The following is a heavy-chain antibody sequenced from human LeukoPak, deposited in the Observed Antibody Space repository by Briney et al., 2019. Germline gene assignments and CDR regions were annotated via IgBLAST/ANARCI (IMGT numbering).Heavy chain of an antibody. CDR1: GGTFSSYT. J-gene: IGHJ4*02. CDR2: IIPILGIA. V-gene: IGHV1-69*02. D-gene: IGHD3-22*01. CDR3: ARWEDNSDSSGYYFY. Sequence: ASVKVSCKASGGTFSSYTISWVRQAPGQGLEWMGRIIPILGIANYAQKCQGRVTITADKSTSTAYMELSRLRSDDTAVYYRARWEDNSDSSGYYFYWGQGTLVTVSS.